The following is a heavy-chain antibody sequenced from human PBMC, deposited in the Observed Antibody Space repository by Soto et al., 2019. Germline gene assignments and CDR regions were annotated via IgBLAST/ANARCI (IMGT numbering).Heavy chain of an antibody. J-gene: IGHJ4*02. CDR2: IYYSGST. CDR1: CGSISSSSYY. D-gene: IGHD2-15*01. V-gene: IGHV4-39*01. CDR3: ARHYGGYFDY. Sequence: QLQLQKSGPGLVTPSETLSLTCTGSCGSISSSSYYWGWIRQPPGEGLEWIGSIYYSGSTYYNPSLKSRVTISVDASKNQFSLKLSSVTAADTAVYYCARHYGGYFDYWGQGTLVTVAS.